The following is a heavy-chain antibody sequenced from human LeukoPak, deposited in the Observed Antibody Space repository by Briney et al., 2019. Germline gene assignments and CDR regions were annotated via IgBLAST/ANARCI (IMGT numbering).Heavy chain of an antibody. Sequence: GGSLRLSCSASGFTFTTYAMTWVRQPPGKGLEWVSGISGTGDSTSYADSVKGRFTISRDNSKNTLFLQMNSLRAEDTAIYYCAKASAFYFDTSGYPIPHYYDFWGQGTLVTVSA. V-gene: IGHV3-23*01. CDR1: GFTFTTYA. D-gene: IGHD3-22*01. CDR3: AKASAFYFDTSGYPIPHYYDF. J-gene: IGHJ4*02. CDR2: ISGTGDST.